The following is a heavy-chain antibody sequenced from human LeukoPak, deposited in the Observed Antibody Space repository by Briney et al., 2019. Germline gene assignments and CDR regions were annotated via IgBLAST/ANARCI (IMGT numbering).Heavy chain of an antibody. Sequence: GASVKVSCKASGYTFTSYDINWVRQATGQGLEWMGWMNPNSGNTGYAQKFQGRVTITRNTSISTAYMELSSLRSEDTAVYYCARGHMGYGSGSYYPYYYYYYMDVWGKGTTVTVSS. CDR2: MNPNSGNT. V-gene: IGHV1-8*03. CDR3: ARGHMGYGSGSYYPYYYYYYMDV. D-gene: IGHD3-10*01. CDR1: GYTFTSYD. J-gene: IGHJ6*03.